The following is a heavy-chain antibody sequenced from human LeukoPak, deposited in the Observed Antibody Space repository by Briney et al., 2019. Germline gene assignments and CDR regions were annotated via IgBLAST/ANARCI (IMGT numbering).Heavy chain of an antibody. CDR1: GGTFISYA. V-gene: IGHV1-69*05. Sequence: SVKVSCKASGGTFISYAISWVRQAPGQGLEWMGGIIPIFGTANYAQKFQGRVTITTDESTSTAYMELSRLRSEDTAVYYCARGDSDYVWGSYLFFDYWGQGTLVTVSS. CDR3: ARGDSDYVWGSYLFFDY. CDR2: IIPIFGTA. J-gene: IGHJ4*02. D-gene: IGHD3-16*02.